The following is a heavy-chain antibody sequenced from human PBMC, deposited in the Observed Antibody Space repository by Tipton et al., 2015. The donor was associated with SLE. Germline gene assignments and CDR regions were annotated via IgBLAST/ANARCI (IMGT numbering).Heavy chain of an antibody. CDR3: ARVADYYGSGHYYYYMDV. Sequence: TLSLTCTVSGGSISSYYWSWIRQPPGKGLEWIGYNYYSGSTNYNPSLKSRVTISVDTSKNQFSLKLSSVTAADTAVYYCARVADYYGSGHYYYYMDVWGKGTTVTVSS. V-gene: IGHV4-59*01. CDR1: GGSISSYY. D-gene: IGHD3-10*01. J-gene: IGHJ6*03. CDR2: NYYSGST.